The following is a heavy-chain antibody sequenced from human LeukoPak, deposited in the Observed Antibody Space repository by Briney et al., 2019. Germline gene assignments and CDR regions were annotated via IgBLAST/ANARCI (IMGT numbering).Heavy chain of an antibody. V-gene: IGHV3-23*01. CDR2: ISGSGGGT. CDR1: GFTFSSYG. CDR3: AKDRSRNPFLYYFDY. J-gene: IGHJ4*02. D-gene: IGHD1-14*01. Sequence: PGGSLRLSCAASGFTFSSYGMSWVRQAPGKGLEWVSAISGSGGGTYYADSVKGRFTISRDNSKNTLYLQMSSLSAEDTAVYYCAKDRSRNPFLYYFDYWGQGTLVTVSS.